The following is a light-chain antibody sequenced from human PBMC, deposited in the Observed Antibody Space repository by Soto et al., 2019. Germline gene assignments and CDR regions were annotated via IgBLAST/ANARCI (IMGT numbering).Light chain of an antibody. CDR1: SSNIGADYA. V-gene: IGLV1-40*01. CDR2: DNT. J-gene: IGLJ1*01. CDR3: QSFDSTLSGSYV. Sequence: QSVLTQPPSVSGDPGQRVTISCTGSSSNIGADYAVHWYQQLPGTAPKLLIYDNTNRPSGVPDRFSGSKSGTSAFLAITGLQGEDEADYYCQSFDSTLSGSYVFGTGTKVTVL.